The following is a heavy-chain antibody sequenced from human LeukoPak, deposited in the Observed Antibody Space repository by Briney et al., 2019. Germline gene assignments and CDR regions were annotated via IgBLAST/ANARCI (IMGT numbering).Heavy chain of an antibody. CDR2: ITGSGSAT. V-gene: IGHV3-23*01. D-gene: IGHD1-1*01. J-gene: IGHJ4*02. Sequence: GGSLRLSCAASGFTFGDYAVTWVRQAPGKGLEWVASITGSGSATYYADSVKGRFTLSRDDSRNTVYLQLNNLRVEDTAIYYCAKANWVSNADAVWWGQGTQVTVSS. CDR3: AKANWVSNADAVW. CDR1: GFTFGDYA.